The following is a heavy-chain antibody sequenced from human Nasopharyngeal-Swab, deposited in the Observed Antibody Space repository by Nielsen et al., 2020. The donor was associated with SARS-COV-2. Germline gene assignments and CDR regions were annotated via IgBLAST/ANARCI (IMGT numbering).Heavy chain of an antibody. CDR3: ARESGSSWPEQQYYYYYGMDV. CDR2: MNPNSGNT. Sequence: ASVKVSCKASGYTFTIYGITWVRQAPGQGLEWMGWMNPNSGNTGYAQKFQGRVTMTRNTSISTAYMELSSLRSEDTAVYYCARESGSSWPEQQYYYYYGMDVWGQGTTVTVSS. V-gene: IGHV1-8*02. CDR1: GYTFTIYG. J-gene: IGHJ6*02. D-gene: IGHD6-13*01.